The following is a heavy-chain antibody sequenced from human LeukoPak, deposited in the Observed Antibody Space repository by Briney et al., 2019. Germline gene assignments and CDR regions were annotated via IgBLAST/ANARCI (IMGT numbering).Heavy chain of an antibody. D-gene: IGHD3-22*01. V-gene: IGHV1-58*02. J-gene: IGHJ4*02. CDR1: GFTFTCSA. CDR2: IVVGSGNT. Sequence: EASVKVSCKASGFTFTCSAMQWVRQARGQRLEWIGWIVVGSGNTNYAQKFQERVTITRDMSTSTAYMELSSLRSEDTAVYYCAAGWGYDSNYYWGQGTLVTVSS. CDR3: AAGWGYDSNYY.